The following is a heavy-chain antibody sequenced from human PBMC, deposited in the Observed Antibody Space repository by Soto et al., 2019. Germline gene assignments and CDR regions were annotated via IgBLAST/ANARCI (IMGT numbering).Heavy chain of an antibody. Sequence: EVQLVESGGGLVKPGGSLRLSCVASGFTFSAYSMSWVRQAPGQGLEWVSSISGTGNYIYYADSVKGRFTISRDDAKTSLYLQMNSLRAEDTAVYYCARGFCSSTSCQNYFDYWGQGTLVTVSS. CDR3: ARGFCSSTSCQNYFDY. CDR2: ISGTGNYI. J-gene: IGHJ4*02. D-gene: IGHD2-2*01. V-gene: IGHV3-21*01. CDR1: GFTFSAYS.